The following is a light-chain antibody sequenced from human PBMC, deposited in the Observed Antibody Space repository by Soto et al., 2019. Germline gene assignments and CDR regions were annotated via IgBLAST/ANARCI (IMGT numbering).Light chain of an antibody. CDR1: QSIGSW. J-gene: IGKJ2*01. CDR2: TAS. V-gene: IGKV1-5*03. Sequence: DIQLTQSPSTLSASVGDRVTITCRASQSIGSWLAWYQQTPGQAPKLLIYTASHLHSGVTPTFSGSGFGTEFTLTNSSLLPDDFPTYYYQRCYIFPYSFGQGTKVEIK. CDR3: QRCYIFPYS.